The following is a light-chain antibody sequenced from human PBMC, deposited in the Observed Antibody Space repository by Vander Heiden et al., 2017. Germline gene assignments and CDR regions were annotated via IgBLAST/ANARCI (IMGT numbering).Light chain of an antibody. V-gene: IGLV2-14*01. J-gene: IGLJ2*01. CDR1: SSDVGGYNY. CDR3: SSYTSSSTLV. Sequence: QSALTQPASVSGSPGQSITISCPGTSSDVGGYNYVSWYQQHPGKAPKLMIYEVRKRTSGVSNRCSGSKSGNTASLTISGLQAEDEADYYCSSYTSSSTLVFGGGTKLTVL. CDR2: EVR.